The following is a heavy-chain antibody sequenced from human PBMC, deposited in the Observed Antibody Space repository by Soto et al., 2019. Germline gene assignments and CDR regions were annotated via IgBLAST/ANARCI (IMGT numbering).Heavy chain of an antibody. CDR3: ARERAVAGFDY. CDR2: MNPNSGNT. CDR1: GYTFTSYD. Sequence: XVKVSCKASGYTFTSYDINWVRRATGQGLEWMGWMNPNSGNTGYAQKFQGRVTMTRNTSISTAYMELRSLRSEDTAVYYCARERAVAGFDYWGQGTLVTVSS. V-gene: IGHV1-8*01. D-gene: IGHD6-13*01. J-gene: IGHJ4*02.